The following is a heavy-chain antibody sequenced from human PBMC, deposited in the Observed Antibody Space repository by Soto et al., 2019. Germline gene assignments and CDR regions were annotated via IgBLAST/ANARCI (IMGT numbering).Heavy chain of an antibody. Sequence: ASVKVSCKASGYTFTGYYMHWVRQAPGQGLERMGWINPNSGGTNYAQKFQGWVTMTRDTSISTAYMELSRLRSDDTAVYYCARGSIARTPYDAFDIWGQGAMVTVAS. CDR3: ARGSIARTPYDAFDI. CDR1: GYTFTGYY. D-gene: IGHD2-21*01. CDR2: INPNSGGT. V-gene: IGHV1-2*04. J-gene: IGHJ3*02.